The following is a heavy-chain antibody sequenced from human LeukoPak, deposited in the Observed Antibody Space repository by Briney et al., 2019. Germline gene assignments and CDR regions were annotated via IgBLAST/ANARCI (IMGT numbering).Heavy chain of an antibody. CDR3: AREGRAYYYGMDV. V-gene: IGHV3-9*01. J-gene: IGHJ6*02. Sequence: GGSLRLSCAASGFTFDDYAMHWVRQAPGKGLEWVSGISWNSGSIGYADSVKGRFTISRDNAKNSLYLQMNSLRAEDTALYYCAREGRAYYYGMDVWGQGTTVTVSS. CDR2: ISWNSGSI. CDR1: GFTFDDYA. D-gene: IGHD1-26*01.